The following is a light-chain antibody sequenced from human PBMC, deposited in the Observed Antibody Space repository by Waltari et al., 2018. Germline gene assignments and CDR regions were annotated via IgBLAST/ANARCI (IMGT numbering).Light chain of an antibody. CDR1: QSVSSN. CDR3: QQYNNWPPKT. V-gene: IGKV3-15*01. J-gene: IGKJ1*01. CDR2: GAS. Sequence: EIMMTQSPATLSVSPGERATLSCRASQSVSSNLAWYQQKPGQAPRLLIYGASTRATGIPARFSGSGSGTGFTLTISSLQSEDFAVYYCQQYNNWPPKTFGQGTKVEIK.